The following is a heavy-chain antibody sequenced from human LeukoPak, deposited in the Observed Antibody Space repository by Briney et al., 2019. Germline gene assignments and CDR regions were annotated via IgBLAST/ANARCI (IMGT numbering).Heavy chain of an antibody. V-gene: IGHV3-74*01. CDR3: ARAGELRYMDV. CDR2: IKTDGSTT. Sequence: GGSLRLSCAASGFTFSSYWMHWVRQTPGKGLVWVSRIKTDGSTTSYADSVKGRFTISRDNAKNTLYLQMDSLRADDTAIYYCARAGELRYMDVWGKGTAVTVSS. D-gene: IGHD3-16*01. J-gene: IGHJ6*03. CDR1: GFTFSSYW.